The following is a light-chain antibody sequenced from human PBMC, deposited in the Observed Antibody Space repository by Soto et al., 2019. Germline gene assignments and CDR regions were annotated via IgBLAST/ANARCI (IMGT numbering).Light chain of an antibody. CDR2: LNSDGSH. Sequence: VLTQSPSASASLGASVKLTCTLSSGHSSYAIAWHQQQPEKGPRYLMKLNSDGSHSKGDGIPDRFSGSSSGADRYLTTSSLQSEDEAYYYCQTWGTGTVVFGGGTKLTVL. J-gene: IGLJ2*01. CDR3: QTWGTGTVV. V-gene: IGLV4-69*01. CDR1: SGHSSYA.